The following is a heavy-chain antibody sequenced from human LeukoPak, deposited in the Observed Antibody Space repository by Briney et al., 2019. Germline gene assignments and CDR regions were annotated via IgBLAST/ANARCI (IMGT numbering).Heavy chain of an antibody. V-gene: IGHV4-61*02. J-gene: IGHJ3*02. CDR2: IYTSGST. CDR3: ARVLYSGSYYGIDAFDI. CDR1: GGSISSGGYS. D-gene: IGHD1-26*01. Sequence: PSETLSLTCAVSGGSISSGGYSWSWIRQPPGKGLEWIGRIYTSGSTNYNPSLKSRVTMSVDTSKNQFSLKLSSVTAADTAVYYCARVLYSGSYYGIDAFDIWGQGTMVTVSS.